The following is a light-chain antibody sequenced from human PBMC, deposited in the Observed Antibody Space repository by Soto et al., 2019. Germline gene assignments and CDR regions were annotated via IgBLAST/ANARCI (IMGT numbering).Light chain of an antibody. Sequence: DIQMTQSPSFLSASVGDRVTITCRASQRIDNFLNWYQQKPGKAPKLLIYGASSLQSGVPSRSSGSGSGTDFTLTITSLQPEDSATYHCQQRYKTSLSSFGQGTKVDIK. V-gene: IGKV1-39*01. CDR2: GAS. CDR3: QQRYKTSLSS. J-gene: IGKJ2*01. CDR1: QRIDNF.